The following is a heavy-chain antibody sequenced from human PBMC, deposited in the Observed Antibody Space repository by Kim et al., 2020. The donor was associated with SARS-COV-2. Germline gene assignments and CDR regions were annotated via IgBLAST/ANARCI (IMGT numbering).Heavy chain of an antibody. V-gene: IGHV4-34*01. CDR2: INHSGST. Sequence: SETLSLTCAVYGGSFSGYYWSWIRQPPGKGLEWIGEINHSGSTNYNPSLKSRVTISVDTSKNQFSLKLSSVTAADTAVYYCARGTHHSNYVTRVRFDPWGQGTLVTVSS. D-gene: IGHD4-4*01. CDR3: ARGTHHSNYVTRVRFDP. J-gene: IGHJ5*02. CDR1: GGSFSGYY.